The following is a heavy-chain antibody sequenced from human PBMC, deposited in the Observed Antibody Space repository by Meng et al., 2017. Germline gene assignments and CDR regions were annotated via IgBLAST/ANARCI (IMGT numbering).Heavy chain of an antibody. CDR3: ARDLGIPPDYFDY. V-gene: IGHV3-11*01. Sequence: QVLPVDSGGGLVNPGGSLRLPCAASGFTFSDYYMSWIRQAPGKGLEWVSYISSSGSTIYYADSVKGRFTISRDNAKNSLYLQMNSLRAEDTAVYYCARDLGIPPDYFDYWGQGTLVTVSS. CDR1: GFTFSDYY. J-gene: IGHJ4*02. CDR2: ISSSGSTI. D-gene: IGHD2-21*01.